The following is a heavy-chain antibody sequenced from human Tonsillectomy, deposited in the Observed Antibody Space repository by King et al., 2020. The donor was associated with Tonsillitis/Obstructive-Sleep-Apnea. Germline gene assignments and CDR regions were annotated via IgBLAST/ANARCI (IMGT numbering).Heavy chain of an antibody. D-gene: IGHD6-13*01. V-gene: IGHV4-39*01. J-gene: IGHJ6*03. CDR3: ARLLYSSSWSHGYYYMDV. Sequence: QLQESGPGLVKPSETLSLSCTVSGGAISSSSYYWGWIRQPPGKGLEWIGSIYYSGSTSYNPSLKSRVTKSVDTSKNQFSLKVSSVTASDTAVYYCARLLYSSSWSHGYYYMDVWAKGPRSPSP. CDR1: GGAISSSSYY. CDR2: IYYSGST.